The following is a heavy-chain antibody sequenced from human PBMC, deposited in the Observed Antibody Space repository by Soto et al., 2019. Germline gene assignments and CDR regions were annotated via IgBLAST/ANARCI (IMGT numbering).Heavy chain of an antibody. CDR1: GWSFSGYY. CDR3: ARSDYNQYFAVVFD. CDR2: INHSGST. J-gene: IGHJ4*02. Sequence: SETLSLTCAVYGWSFSGYYWRWMRQPPGKGLEWIGYINHSGSTNYNPSLKSRVTISVDTSKNQFSLKLSSVTAADTAVYYCARSDYNQYFAVVFDWGQGTLVTVSS. D-gene: IGHD3-3*01. V-gene: IGHV4-34*09.